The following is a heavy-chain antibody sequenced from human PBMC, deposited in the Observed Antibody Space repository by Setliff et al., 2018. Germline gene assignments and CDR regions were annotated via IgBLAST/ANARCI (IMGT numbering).Heavy chain of an antibody. D-gene: IGHD3-22*01. CDR1: GYTFSHSG. CDR3: ARINFYVSSGHYYAPDY. J-gene: IGHJ4*01. V-gene: IGHV1-18*01. Sequence: GASVKVSCKASGYTFSHSGITWVRQAPGQGLEWMGWISAYTGNTNYAQKLQGRVTMTTDTSTSTAYMELRSLRSDDSAVYYCARINFYVSSGHYYAPDYWGQGTLVTVSS. CDR2: ISAYTGNT.